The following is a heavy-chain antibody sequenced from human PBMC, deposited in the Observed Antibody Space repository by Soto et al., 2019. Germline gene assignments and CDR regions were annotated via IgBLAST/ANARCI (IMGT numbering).Heavy chain of an antibody. Sequence: SVKVSCEASGGTFSRYTISWARQAPGQGLEWMGRIIPILGIANYAQKFQGRVTITADKSTSTAYMELSSLRAEDTALYRCTRDTYDFWSGPSFFSVWGLGTLVTVSS. CDR1: GGTFSRYT. J-gene: IGHJ1*01. V-gene: IGHV1-69*04. D-gene: IGHD3-3*01. CDR2: IIPILGIA. CDR3: TRDTYDFWSGPSFFSV.